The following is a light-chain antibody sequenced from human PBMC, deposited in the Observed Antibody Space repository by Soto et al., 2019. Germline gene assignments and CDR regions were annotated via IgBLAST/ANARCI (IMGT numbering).Light chain of an antibody. V-gene: IGKV3-20*01. J-gene: IGKJ1*01. Sequence: EIVWTPSPGTLSLSPVERATLSCRASQSVSNNYLAWYQQKPGQAPRLLIYGASNRATGIPDRFSGSGSGTDFTLTISRLEPEDFAVYYCQQYGSSGTVGQGTKVDIK. CDR3: QQYGSSGT. CDR1: QSVSNNY. CDR2: GAS.